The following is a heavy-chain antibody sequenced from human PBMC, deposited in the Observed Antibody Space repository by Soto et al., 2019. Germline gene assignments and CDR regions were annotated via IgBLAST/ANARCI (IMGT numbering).Heavy chain of an antibody. CDR2: FDPEDGET. CDR3: ATIGSXGSNRWYYYYGMDV. V-gene: IGHV1-24*01. D-gene: IGHD2-2*01. J-gene: IGHJ6*02. Sequence: SVKVSCKVSGYTLTELSMHWVRQAPGKGLEWMGGFDPEDGETIYAQKFQGRVTMTEDTSTDTAYMELSSLRSEDTAVYYCATIGSXGSNRWYYYYGMDVWGQGTTVTVSS. CDR1: GYTLTELS.